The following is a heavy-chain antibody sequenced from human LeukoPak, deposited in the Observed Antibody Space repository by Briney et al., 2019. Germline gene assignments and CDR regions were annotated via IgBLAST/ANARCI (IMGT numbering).Heavy chain of an antibody. D-gene: IGHD5-18*01. CDR2: ISSSSSYI. Sequence: PGGSLRLSCAASGFTFSSYSMNWVRQAPGKGLEWVSSISSSSSYIYYADSVKGRFTISRDNAKNSLYLQMNSLRAEDTAVYYCARDMRDTAMVTAYYYYGMDVWGQGTTVTVSS. J-gene: IGHJ6*02. CDR1: GFTFSSYS. CDR3: ARDMRDTAMVTAYYYYGMDV. V-gene: IGHV3-21*01.